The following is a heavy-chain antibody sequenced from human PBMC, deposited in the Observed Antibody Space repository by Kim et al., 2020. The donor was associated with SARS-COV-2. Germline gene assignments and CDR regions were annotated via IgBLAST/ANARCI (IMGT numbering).Heavy chain of an antibody. Sequence: GGSLRLSCAASGFTFSGSNIHWVRQASGKGLEWVGRISTRPKSYATAYSASVKGRFTISRDDSKNTAYLQLNSLRAEDTAVYYCTSLTTSGETYWGQGTLGTVSS. CDR2: ISTRPKSYAT. CDR1: GFTFSGSN. CDR3: TSLTTSGETY. D-gene: IGHD3-22*01. V-gene: IGHV3-73*01. J-gene: IGHJ4*02.